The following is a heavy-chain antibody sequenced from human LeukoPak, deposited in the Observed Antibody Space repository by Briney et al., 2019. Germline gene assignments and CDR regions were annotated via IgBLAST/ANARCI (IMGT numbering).Heavy chain of an antibody. CDR1: GGTFSGYT. J-gene: IGHJ6*02. CDR3: AREYLGHTRTTYGMDV. CDR2: IIPMPGIA. Sequence: SVKVSCKAPGGTFSGYTINWVRQAPGHGLEWMGRIIPMPGIANYTQKFQGRVTITADKSTSTSCMELNSLRSEDTAIYYCAREYLGHTRTTYGMDVWGQGTTVIVSS. V-gene: IGHV1-69*04. D-gene: IGHD1-14*01.